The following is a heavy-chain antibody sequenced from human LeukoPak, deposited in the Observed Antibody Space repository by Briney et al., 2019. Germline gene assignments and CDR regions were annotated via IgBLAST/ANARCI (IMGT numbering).Heavy chain of an antibody. V-gene: IGHV3-21*01. CDR3: VKDPSTSGWYGYVDF. D-gene: IGHD6-19*01. Sequence: GSLRLSCSASGVTFSSYSMNWVRRAPGKGVEGWSSIISSSSYIFYSGSVKGRFTISRDNTKNSLSMQMNSLRAEDTAVYYCVKDPSTSGWYGYVDFWGQGTLIAVSS. J-gene: IGHJ4*02. CDR2: IISSSSYI. CDR1: GVTFSSYS.